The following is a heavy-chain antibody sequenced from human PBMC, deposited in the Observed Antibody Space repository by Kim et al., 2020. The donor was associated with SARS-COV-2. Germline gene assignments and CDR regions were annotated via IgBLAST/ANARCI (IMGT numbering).Heavy chain of an antibody. Sequence: GGSLRLSCAASGFTFDDYAMHWVRQAPGKGLEWVSGISWNSGSIGYADSVKGRFTISRDNAKNSLYLQMNSLRAEDTALYYCAKGIRKYSSDAGYFDYWGQGTLVTVSS. J-gene: IGHJ4*02. CDR1: GFTFDDYA. D-gene: IGHD6-25*01. CDR2: ISWNSGSI. CDR3: AKGIRKYSSDAGYFDY. V-gene: IGHV3-9*01.